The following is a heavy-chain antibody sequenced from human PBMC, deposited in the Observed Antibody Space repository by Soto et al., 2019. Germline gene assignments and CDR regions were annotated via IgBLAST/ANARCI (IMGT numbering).Heavy chain of an antibody. CDR3: ARRITSDFWSGYYRYYYYYGMGV. J-gene: IGHJ6*02. CDR2: IIPIFGTA. Sequence: AAAVKVSCKASGGTFSSYAISWVRQAPGQGXEWMGGIIPIFGTANYAQKFQGRVTITADESTSTAYMELSSLRSEDTAVYYCARRITSDFWSGYYRYYYYYGMGVWGQGATVTVSS. CDR1: GGTFSSYA. V-gene: IGHV1-69*13. D-gene: IGHD3-3*01.